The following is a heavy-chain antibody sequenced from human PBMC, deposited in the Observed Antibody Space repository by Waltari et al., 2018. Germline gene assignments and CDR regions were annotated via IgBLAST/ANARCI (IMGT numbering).Heavy chain of an antibody. CDR3: TRNGLGYCTSPTCYRNDN. CDR2: IYHDGTT. D-gene: IGHD2-2*02. Sequence: QMQLQESGPGLVKPSETLSLICAVSGYSINSGYYWGWVRQAPGRGLEYIATIYHDGTTYYNPSLKSRVTISIDTPKNVFSLELRSVTAADTATYYCTRNGLGYCTSPTCYRNDNWGQGTLVIVSS. V-gene: IGHV4-38-2*01. CDR1: GYSINSGYY. J-gene: IGHJ4*02.